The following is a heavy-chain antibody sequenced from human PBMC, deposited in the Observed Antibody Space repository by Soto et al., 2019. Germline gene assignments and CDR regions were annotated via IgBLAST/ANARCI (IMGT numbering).Heavy chain of an antibody. CDR3: ARDRVDDISWSYFDY. CDR2: ISAYNGKT. V-gene: IGHV1-18*01. D-gene: IGHD3-22*01. J-gene: IGHJ4*02. CDR1: AYTFTSYA. Sequence: QVQLVQSGAEVRKPGASVKVSCKASAYTFTSYAITWVRQAPGQGLELLGWISAYNGKTNYAQKRQGRVTMTTDTSTSTAYMELRSLRSDDTAVYYCARDRVDDISWSYFDYWGQGTLVPGSS.